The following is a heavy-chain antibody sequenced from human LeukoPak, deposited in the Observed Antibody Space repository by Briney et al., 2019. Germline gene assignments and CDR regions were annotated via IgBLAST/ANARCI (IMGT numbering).Heavy chain of an antibody. D-gene: IGHD3-10*01. CDR3: AKITMVRGVIAY. V-gene: IGHV4-39*01. J-gene: IGHJ4*02. CDR1: GGSISSSSYY. CDR2: IYYSGST. Sequence: SETLSLTCTVSGGSISSSSYYWGWIRQPPGTGLEWIGSIYYSGSTYYNPSLKSRVTISVDTSKNQFSLKLSSVTAADTAVYYCAKITMVRGVIAYWGQGTLVTVSS.